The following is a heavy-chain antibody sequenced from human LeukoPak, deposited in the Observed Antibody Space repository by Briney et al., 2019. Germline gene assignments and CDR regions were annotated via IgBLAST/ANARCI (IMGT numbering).Heavy chain of an antibody. CDR2: IVVGSGNT. Sequence: SVKVSCKASGFSFTGSVIQWVRQARGQRLEWIGWIVVGSGNTNYAQKFEERVTITRDRSTSTAYMELSSLRSEDTAVYYCATHTSSWYDHDAFDIWGHGTLVTVSS. J-gene: IGHJ3*02. CDR3: ATHTSSWYDHDAFDI. CDR1: GFSFTGSV. V-gene: IGHV1-58*02. D-gene: IGHD6-13*01.